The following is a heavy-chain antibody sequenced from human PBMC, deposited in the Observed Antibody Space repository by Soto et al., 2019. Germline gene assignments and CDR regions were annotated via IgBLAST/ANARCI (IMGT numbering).Heavy chain of an antibody. CDR2: IYYTGNT. CDR1: GGSISTYY. J-gene: IGHJ5*02. CDR3: ARAQSFEFHTLFDP. D-gene: IGHD2-2*02. V-gene: IGHV4-59*13. Sequence: QVQLQESGPGLVKPSETLSLTCTVTGGSISTYYWSWIRQPPGKGLEWIGHIYYTGNTNYNPSLKRAVTILVDTSANRFALRLRSVSPADTAVYYCARAQSFEFHTLFDPWGPGTLGTVSS.